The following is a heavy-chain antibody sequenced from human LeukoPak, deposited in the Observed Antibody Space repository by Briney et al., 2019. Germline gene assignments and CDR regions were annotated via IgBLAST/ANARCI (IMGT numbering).Heavy chain of an antibody. CDR3: AREGGKFGELLYPAY. D-gene: IGHD3-10*01. Sequence: ASVKVSCKASGYTFTSYGISWVRQAPGHGLEWMGWISAYNGNTNYAQKLQGRVTMTTDTSTSTAYMELRSLRSDDTAVYYCAREGGKFGELLYPAYWGQGTLVTVSS. V-gene: IGHV1-18*01. CDR2: ISAYNGNT. J-gene: IGHJ4*02. CDR1: GYTFTSYG.